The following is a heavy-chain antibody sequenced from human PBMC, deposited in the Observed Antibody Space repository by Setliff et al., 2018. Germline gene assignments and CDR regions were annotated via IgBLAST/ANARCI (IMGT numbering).Heavy chain of an antibody. J-gene: IGHJ6*02. Sequence: PSETLSLTCAVYGGSFSGYCWSWIHQSPGRGLEWIGQISYSGSATYNPSLKSRVTISRDTSKNQFSLKLNSVTAADTAVFYCARGHSYESRNSFVFHSNGLDVWGQGTTVTVSS. CDR2: ISYSGSA. CDR3: ARGHSYESRNSFVFHSNGLDV. CDR1: GGSFSGYC. V-gene: IGHV4-34*01. D-gene: IGHD3-22*01.